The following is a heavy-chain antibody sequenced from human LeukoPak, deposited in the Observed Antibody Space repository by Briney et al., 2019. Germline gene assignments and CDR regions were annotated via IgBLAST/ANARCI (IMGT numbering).Heavy chain of an antibody. D-gene: IGHD6-19*01. J-gene: IGHJ4*02. Sequence: AGGFLRLSCAASGFTFSKYWMLWVRQAPGKGLESVSRINTDGTVTTYADSVKGRFTVSRDNADNTMFLRMNSVRDEDTAVYYCATKQWLAPPPDSWGQGTPVTVSS. CDR2: INTDGTVT. CDR3: ATKQWLAPPPDS. V-gene: IGHV3-74*01. CDR1: GFTFSKYW.